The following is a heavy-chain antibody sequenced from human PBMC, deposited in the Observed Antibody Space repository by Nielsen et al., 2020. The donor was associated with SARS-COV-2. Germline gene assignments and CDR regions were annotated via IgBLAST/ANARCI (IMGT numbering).Heavy chain of an antibody. J-gene: IGHJ6*02. CDR2: IYYSGST. D-gene: IGHD2-8*01. CDR3: ARVGGYCTNGVCYSYYYYGMDV. V-gene: IGHV4-31*03. CDR1: GGSISSGGYY. Sequence: SETLSLTCTVSGGSISSGGYYWSWIRQHPGKGLEWIGYIYYSGSTYYNPSLKSRVTISVDTSKNQFSLKLSSVTAADTAVYYCARVGGYCTNGVCYSYYYYGMDVWGQGTTVTVSS.